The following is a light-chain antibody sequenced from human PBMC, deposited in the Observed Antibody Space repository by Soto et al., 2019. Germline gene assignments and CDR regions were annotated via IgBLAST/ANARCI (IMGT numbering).Light chain of an antibody. V-gene: IGLV2-8*01. CDR3: TSYAGGNNV. CDR1: SSDVGGYNY. Sequence: QSVLTQPPSASGSPGQSVTISCTGTSSDVGGYNYVSWYQQHPGKVPKLMVYEVNKRPSGVPDRFSGSKSGNTASLTGSGLEGEDEADDYCTSYAGGNNVFGTGTKLAVL. CDR2: EVN. J-gene: IGLJ1*01.